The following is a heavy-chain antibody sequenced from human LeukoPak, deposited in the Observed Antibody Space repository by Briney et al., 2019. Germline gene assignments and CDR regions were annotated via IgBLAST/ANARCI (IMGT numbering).Heavy chain of an antibody. V-gene: IGHV4-39*01. J-gene: IGHJ4*02. Sequence: PSETLSLTCSVSGGSISSSSYYWGWIRQPPGKGLEWIGSIYYSANTYNNPSLKSRVTISVDTSKNQLSLKLTSVTAADTAVYYCAMRPAIASSWSLDYWGQGTLVTVSS. CDR1: GGSISSSSYY. CDR3: AMRPAIASSWSLDY. D-gene: IGHD6-13*01. CDR2: IYYSANT.